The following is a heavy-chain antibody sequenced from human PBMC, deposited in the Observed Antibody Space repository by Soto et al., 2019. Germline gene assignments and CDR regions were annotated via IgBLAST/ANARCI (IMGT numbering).Heavy chain of an antibody. Sequence: QVQLAQSGAEVKKPGSSVKVSCKAPGGTFSSYAISWVRQAPGQGLEWMGGIIPIFGTANYAQKFQGRVTITADKSTSTAYMELSSLRSEDTAVYYCARGTYDFWSGYYISGWFDPWGQGTLVTVSS. D-gene: IGHD3-3*01. CDR2: IIPIFGTA. J-gene: IGHJ5*02. CDR1: GGTFSSYA. V-gene: IGHV1-69*06. CDR3: ARGTYDFWSGYYISGWFDP.